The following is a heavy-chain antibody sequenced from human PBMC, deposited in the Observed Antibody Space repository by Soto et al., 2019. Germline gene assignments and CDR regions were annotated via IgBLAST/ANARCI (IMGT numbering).Heavy chain of an antibody. CDR3: ARQSPTGDPDY. D-gene: IGHD4-17*01. J-gene: IGHJ4*02. Sequence: QLQLQESGPGLVKTSETLSLTCIISSGSITTSSYYWGWIRQPPGKGLEWIGSVYYLGNTYYNPSLKSRVTISVDTSKNQFSVYLRSVTAADTAVYYCARQSPTGDPDYWGLGTLVTVSS. V-gene: IGHV4-39*01. CDR2: VYYLGNT. CDR1: SGSITTSSYY.